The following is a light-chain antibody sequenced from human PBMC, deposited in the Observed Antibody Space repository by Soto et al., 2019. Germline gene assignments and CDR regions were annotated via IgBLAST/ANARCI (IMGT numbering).Light chain of an antibody. Sequence: DIQMTQSPSTLSVSVGDRVTITCRASQTISSLFAWYQQKPGKAPKLLIYKASTLKSGVPSRFSGSGSGTEFTLTISTLQPDDIATYYCQQYNSYSWTFGHGTKVDIK. CDR3: QQYNSYSWT. V-gene: IGKV1-5*03. CDR2: KAS. CDR1: QTISSL. J-gene: IGKJ1*01.